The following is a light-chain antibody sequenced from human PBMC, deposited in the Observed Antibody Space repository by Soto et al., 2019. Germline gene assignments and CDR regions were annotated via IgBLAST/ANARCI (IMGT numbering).Light chain of an antibody. J-gene: IGKJ1*01. CDR2: GVS. Sequence: ELVLTQSPGTLSLSPGERAILSCRASQSVSSSSLVWYHQKSCQAPRLLIYGVSARATGIPARFSGSGSGSDFTLTISRLVPEAVVVSDCQQDDSSPWTFGQATKV. CDR1: QSVSSSS. CDR3: QQDDSSPWT. V-gene: IGKV3-20*01.